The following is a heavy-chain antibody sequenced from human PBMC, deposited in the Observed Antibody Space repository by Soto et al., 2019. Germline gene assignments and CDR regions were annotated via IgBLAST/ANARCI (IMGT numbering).Heavy chain of an antibody. CDR3: ARGPAGAWYYYMDV. CDR2: INHSGST. J-gene: IGHJ6*03. V-gene: IGHV4-34*01. Sequence: SETLSLTCAVYGGSVSGYYWSWIRQPPGKGLEWIGEINHSGSTNYNPSLKSRVTISVDTSKNQFSLKLSSVTAADTAVYYCARGPAGAWYYYMDVWGKGTSVTVSS. D-gene: IGHD1-26*01. CDR1: GGSVSGYY.